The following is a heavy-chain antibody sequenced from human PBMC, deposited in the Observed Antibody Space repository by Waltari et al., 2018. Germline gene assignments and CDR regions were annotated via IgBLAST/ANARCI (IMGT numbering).Heavy chain of an antibody. V-gene: IGHV4-59*01. D-gene: IGHD6-19*01. CDR3: ARGLSSGWHRYYFDY. J-gene: IGHJ4*02. CDR1: GGSISSYY. CDR2: IYYSGST. Sequence: QVQLQESGPGLVKPSETPSLTCTVAGGSISSYYWSWIRQPPGKGLEWIGYIYYSGSTNYNPSLKSRVTISVDTSKNQFSLKLSSVTAADTAVYYCARGLSSGWHRYYFDYWGQGTLVTVSS.